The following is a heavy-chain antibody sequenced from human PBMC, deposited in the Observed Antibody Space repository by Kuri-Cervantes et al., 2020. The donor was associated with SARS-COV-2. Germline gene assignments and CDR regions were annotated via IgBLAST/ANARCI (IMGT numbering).Heavy chain of an antibody. CDR2: ISWNSGSI. D-gene: IGHD3-22*01. CDR1: GFTFDDYA. V-gene: IGHV3-9*01. CDR3: AKDRGNYYDSSGYYSLDYYYYGMDV. Sequence: GGSLRLSCAAPGFTFDDYAMHWVRQAPGKGLEWVSGISWNSGSIGYADSVKGRFTISRDNAKNALYLQMNSLRAEDTALYYCAKDRGNYYDSSGYYSLDYYYYGMDVWGQGTTVTVSS. J-gene: IGHJ6*02.